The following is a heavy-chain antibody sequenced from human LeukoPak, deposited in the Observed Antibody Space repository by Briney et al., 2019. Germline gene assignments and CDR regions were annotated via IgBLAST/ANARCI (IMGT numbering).Heavy chain of an antibody. V-gene: IGHV3-21*01. J-gene: IGHJ4*02. CDR3: ARDMVRGVPLYYFDY. D-gene: IGHD3-10*01. CDR1: GFTFSSYS. Sequence: PGGSLRLSCAASGFTFSSYSMNWVRQAPGKGLEWVSSISSSSSYIYYADSVKGRFTISRDNAKNSLYLQMNSLRAEDTAVYYCARDMVRGVPLYYFDYWGQGTLVTVSS. CDR2: ISSSSSYI.